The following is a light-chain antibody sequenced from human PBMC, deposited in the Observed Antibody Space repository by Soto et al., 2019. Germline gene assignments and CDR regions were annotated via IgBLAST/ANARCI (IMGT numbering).Light chain of an antibody. CDR1: RSNIGRST. CDR2: STN. J-gene: IGLJ2*01. CDR3: AAGDDTPGVWG. Sequence: QSVLTQPPSTSGTPGQRVTISCSGSRSNIGRSTVNWYQQLPGTAPKVLVYSTNQRPSGVPDRFSGSKSGTSASLAISGLQSGDEADYHWAAGDDTPGVWGFGGGTK. V-gene: IGLV1-44*01.